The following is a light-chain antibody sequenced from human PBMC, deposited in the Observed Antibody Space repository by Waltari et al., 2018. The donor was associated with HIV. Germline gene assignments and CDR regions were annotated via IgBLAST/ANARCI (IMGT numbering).Light chain of an antibody. CDR1: SSDVGGYNY. V-gene: IGLV2-14*01. Sequence: QSALTQPASVSGSPGQSITISCTGTSSDVGGYNYVPWYQQHPGKAPKLMIYDVSKRPSGVSNRFSGSKSGNTASLTISGLQAEDEADYYCSSYTSSSTPCVVFGGGTKLTVL. J-gene: IGLJ2*01. CDR3: SSYTSSSTPCVV. CDR2: DVS.